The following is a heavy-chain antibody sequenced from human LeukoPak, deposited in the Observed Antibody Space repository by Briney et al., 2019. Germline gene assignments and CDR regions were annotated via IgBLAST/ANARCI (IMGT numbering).Heavy chain of an antibody. CDR1: GYTFTSYD. D-gene: IGHD1-26*01. J-gene: IGHJ5*02. Sequence: GASVKVSCKASGYTFTSYDINWVRQATGQGLEWMGWMNPNSGNTGYAQKFQGRVTITRNTSVSTAYMELSSLRSEDTAVYYCARGKGGSYWFDPWGQGTLVTVSS. CDR3: ARGKGGSYWFDP. CDR2: MNPNSGNT. V-gene: IGHV1-8*03.